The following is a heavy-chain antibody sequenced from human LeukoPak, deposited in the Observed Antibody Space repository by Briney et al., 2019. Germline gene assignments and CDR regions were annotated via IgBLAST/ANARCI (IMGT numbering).Heavy chain of an antibody. D-gene: IGHD6-19*01. CDR2: IYPGDSDT. CDR3: ARTGYSSGWYGGFDI. Sequence: GESLKISCKGSGYSFTSHWIGRVRQMPGKGLEWMGIIYPGDSDTRYSPSFQGQVTISADKSISTAYLQWSSLKASDTAMYYCARTGYSSGWYGGFDIWGQGTLVTVSS. CDR1: GYSFTSHW. J-gene: IGHJ3*02. V-gene: IGHV5-51*01.